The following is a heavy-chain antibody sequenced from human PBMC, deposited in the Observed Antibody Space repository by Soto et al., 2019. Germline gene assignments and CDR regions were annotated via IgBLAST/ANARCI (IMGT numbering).Heavy chain of an antibody. CDR1: GGTFTYYG. CDR3: ARDLGTTIAGPPRRETYGGLDP. D-gene: IGHD3-22*01. V-gene: IGHV1-69*01. Sequence: QVQLVQSGAEVKRPGSSVKLSCKASGGTFTYYGISWVRQAPGQGLEWMGGIIPIIGPATYAQKFQGRVTITADQSTSTAYMELSSPGSEDTALYYCARDLGTTIAGPPRRETYGGLDPWGQGTLVTVFS. CDR2: IIPIIGPA. J-gene: IGHJ5*02.